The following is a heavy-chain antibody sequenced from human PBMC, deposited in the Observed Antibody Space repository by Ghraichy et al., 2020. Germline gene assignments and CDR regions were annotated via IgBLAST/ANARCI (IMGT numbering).Heavy chain of an antibody. CDR2: ITSSSRSI. CDR3: ARASTVVRFYYYDGMDV. J-gene: IGHJ6*02. CDR1: GFTFSAYN. V-gene: IGHV3-48*02. D-gene: IGHD4-23*01. Sequence: GGSLRLSCVGSGFTFSAYNMNWVRQSPGKGLEWVSYITSSSRSIFYADTVKGRFTISRENAQNTVYLQMNSLGDEETAVYYCARASTVVRFYYYDGMDVWGQGTTVTDSS.